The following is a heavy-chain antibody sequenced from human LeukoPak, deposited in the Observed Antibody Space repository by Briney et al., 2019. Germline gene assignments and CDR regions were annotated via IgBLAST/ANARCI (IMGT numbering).Heavy chain of an antibody. CDR1: GGSISSYY. V-gene: IGHV4-59*01. Sequence: SETPSLTCTVSGGSISSYYWSWIRQPPGQGLEWIGYIYYSRSTNYNPSLKSRVTISVDTSKNQFSLKLSSVTAADTAVYYCARGGYYDSSGRYWGQGTLVTVSS. J-gene: IGHJ4*02. D-gene: IGHD3-22*01. CDR2: IYYSRST. CDR3: ARGGYYDSSGRY.